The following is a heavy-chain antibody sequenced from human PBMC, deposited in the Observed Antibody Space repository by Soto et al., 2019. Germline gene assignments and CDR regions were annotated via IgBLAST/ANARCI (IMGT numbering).Heavy chain of an antibody. Sequence: QMQLVQSGPEVKKPGTSVKVSCKASGFTFTSSAVQWVRQARGQRLEWIGWIVVGSGNTNYAQKFQERVTITRDMSTSTAYMELSSLRSEDTAVYYWAAEVDVDYYVSSGYYSAFDYWGQGTLVTVSS. CDR3: AAEVDVDYYVSSGYYSAFDY. J-gene: IGHJ4*02. D-gene: IGHD3-22*01. V-gene: IGHV1-58*01. CDR2: IVVGSGNT. CDR1: GFTFTSSA.